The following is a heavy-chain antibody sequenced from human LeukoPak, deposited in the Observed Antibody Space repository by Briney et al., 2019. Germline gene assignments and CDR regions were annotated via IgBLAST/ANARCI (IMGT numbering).Heavy chain of an antibody. CDR3: ARHVEIALAGPIDY. J-gene: IGHJ4*02. D-gene: IGHD6-19*01. CDR1: GGSISSSRDY. CDR2: IYYSGST. V-gene: IGHV4-39*01. Sequence: SETLSLTCTVSGGSISSSRDYWGWIRQPPGKGLEWIGSIYYSGSTYYNPSLKSRVTISVDTSKNQFSLKLSSVTAADTAVYYCARHVEIALAGPIDYWGQGTLVTVSS.